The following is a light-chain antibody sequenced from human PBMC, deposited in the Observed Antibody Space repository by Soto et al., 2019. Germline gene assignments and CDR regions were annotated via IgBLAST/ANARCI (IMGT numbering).Light chain of an antibody. V-gene: IGKV1-5*03. CDR2: QAS. CDR1: QSISSW. J-gene: IGKJ1*01. Sequence: DIQMTQSPSTLSAFVGDRVTITCRASQSISSWLAWYQQKPGKAPRLVVYQASTLESGVPLRFSGSGSGTEFPLTINSLQSDDFATYYCQLYDRYSWPFAQGPKVQVK. CDR3: QLYDRYSWP.